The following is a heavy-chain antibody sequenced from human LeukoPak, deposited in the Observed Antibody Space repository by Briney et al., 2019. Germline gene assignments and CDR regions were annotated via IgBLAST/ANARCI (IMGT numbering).Heavy chain of an antibody. Sequence: GGSLRLSCAVSGFRFDDYGMHWVRQAPGKGLEWASGISWSGTTTGYADSVKGRFTISRDSAKNFLYLQMDSLRVEDTALYYCAKDESTGGFAPGYFYGMGVWGQGTTVTVSS. CDR2: ISWSGTTT. V-gene: IGHV3-9*01. D-gene: IGHD3-16*01. CDR1: GFRFDDYG. J-gene: IGHJ6*02. CDR3: AKDESTGGFAPGYFYGMGV.